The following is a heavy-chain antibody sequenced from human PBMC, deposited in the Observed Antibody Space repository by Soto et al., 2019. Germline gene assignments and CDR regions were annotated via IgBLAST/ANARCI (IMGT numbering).Heavy chain of an antibody. Sequence: QVQLVESGGGVVQPGRSLRLSCAASGFTFSSYGMHWVRQAPGKGLEWVAVISYDGSNKYYADSVKGRFTISRDNSKNTLYLQMNSLRAEDTAVYYCAKDLNYDFWSGYLNWGQGTLVTVSS. V-gene: IGHV3-30*18. CDR2: ISYDGSNK. J-gene: IGHJ4*02. CDR1: GFTFSSYG. CDR3: AKDLNYDFWSGYLN. D-gene: IGHD3-3*01.